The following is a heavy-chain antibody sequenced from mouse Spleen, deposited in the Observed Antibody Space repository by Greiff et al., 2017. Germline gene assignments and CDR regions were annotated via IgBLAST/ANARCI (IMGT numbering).Heavy chain of an antibody. V-gene: IGHV5-15*01. CDR3: ARHGTARATSDAMDY. CDR2: ISNLAYSI. CDR1: GFTFSDYG. D-gene: IGHD3-2*01. J-gene: IGHJ4*01. Sequence: EVQGVESGGGLVKPGGSLKLSCAASGFTFSDYGMAWVRQAPGKGPEWVAFISNLAYSIYYADTVTGRFTISRENAKNTLYLEMSSLRSEDTAIYYCARHGTARATSDAMDYWGQGTSVTVSS.